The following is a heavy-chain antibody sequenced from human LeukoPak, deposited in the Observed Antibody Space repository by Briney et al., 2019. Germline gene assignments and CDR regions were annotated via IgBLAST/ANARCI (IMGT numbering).Heavy chain of an antibody. CDR3: ARGIAAAGMIDG. J-gene: IGHJ5*02. CDR1: GGTFSNDA. Sequence: ASVKVSCKASGGTFSNDAISWVRQAPGQGLEWMGRIIPNLGMALYAQKFKGRVTITADKSPSTAYMELSSLTSEDTAVYYCARGIAAAGMIDGWGQGTLVTVSS. D-gene: IGHD6-13*01. CDR2: IIPNLGMA. V-gene: IGHV1-69*04.